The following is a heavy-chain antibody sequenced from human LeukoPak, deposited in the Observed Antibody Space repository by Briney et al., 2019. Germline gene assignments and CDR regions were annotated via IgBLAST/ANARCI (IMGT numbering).Heavy chain of an antibody. V-gene: IGHV4-30-2*01. J-gene: IGHJ5*02. CDR1: GGSISSGGYS. CDR2: IYHSGST. D-gene: IGHD5-12*01. Sequence: SETLSLACAVSGGSISSGGYSWSWIRQPPGKGLEWIGYIYHSGSTYYNPSLKSRVTISVDRSKNQFSLKLSSVTAADTAVYYCARSSGYDPNWFDPWGQGTLVIVSS. CDR3: ARSSGYDPNWFDP.